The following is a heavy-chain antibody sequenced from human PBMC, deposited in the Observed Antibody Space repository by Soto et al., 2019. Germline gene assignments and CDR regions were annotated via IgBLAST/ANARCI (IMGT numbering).Heavy chain of an antibody. Sequence: SVKVSCKASGGTFSSYAISWVRQAPGQGLEWMGGIIPIFGTANYAQKFQSRVTITEDESTSTAYMELSSLRSEDTAVYYCARVGVSGYDYPDYYYYYGMDVWGQGTTVTVSS. D-gene: IGHD5-12*01. CDR2: IIPIFGTA. V-gene: IGHV1-69*13. J-gene: IGHJ6*02. CDR3: ARVGVSGYDYPDYYYYYGMDV. CDR1: GGTFSSYA.